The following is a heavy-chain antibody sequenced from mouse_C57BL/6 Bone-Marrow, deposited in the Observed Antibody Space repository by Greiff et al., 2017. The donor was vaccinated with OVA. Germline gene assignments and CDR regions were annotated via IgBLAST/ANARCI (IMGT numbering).Heavy chain of an antibody. CDR1: GFTFSSYT. Sequence: EVKVVESGGGLVKPGGSLKLSCAASGFTFSSYTMSWVRQTPEKRLEWVATISGGGGNTYYPDSVKGRFTISRDNAKNTLYLQMSSLRSEDTALYYCARHVDYYGSSYHSWFAYWGQGTLVTVSA. D-gene: IGHD1-1*01. V-gene: IGHV5-9*01. CDR2: ISGGGGNT. J-gene: IGHJ3*01. CDR3: ARHVDYYGSSYHSWFAY.